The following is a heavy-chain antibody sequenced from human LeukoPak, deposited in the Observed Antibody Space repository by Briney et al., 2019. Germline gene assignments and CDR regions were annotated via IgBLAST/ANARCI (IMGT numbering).Heavy chain of an antibody. D-gene: IGHD1-26*01. J-gene: IGHJ4*02. CDR2: ISYDGSNK. CDR3: ARGAVGATGEAYYFDY. V-gene: IGHV3-30-3*01. CDR1: GFTFSSYW. Sequence: GGSLRLSCAASGFTFSSYWMSWVRQAPGKGLEWVAVISYDGSNKYYADSVKGRFTISRDNSKNTLYLQMNSLRAEDTAVYYCARGAVGATGEAYYFDYWGQGTLVTVSS.